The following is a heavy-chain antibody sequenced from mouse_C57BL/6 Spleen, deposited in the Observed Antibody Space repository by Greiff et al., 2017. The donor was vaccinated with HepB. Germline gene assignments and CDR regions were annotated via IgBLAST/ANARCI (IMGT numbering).Heavy chain of an antibody. CDR3: ARFGIFYDGPYAMDY. J-gene: IGHJ4*01. CDR2: INPGSGGT. Sequence: QVQLQQSGAELVRPGTSVKVSCKASGYAFTNYLIEWVKQRPGQGLEWIGVINPGSGGTNYNEKFKGKATLTADKSSSTAYMQLSSLTSEDSAVYFCARFGIFYDGPYAMDYWGQGTSVTVSS. D-gene: IGHD2-3*01. V-gene: IGHV1-54*01. CDR1: GYAFTNYL.